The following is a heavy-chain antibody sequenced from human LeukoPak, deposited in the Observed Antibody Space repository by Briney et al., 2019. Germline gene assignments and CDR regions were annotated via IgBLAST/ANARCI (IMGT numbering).Heavy chain of an antibody. Sequence: ASGKSSGKFSEYTLTELSMHWVRQAPGKGRGWMGGFDLEVGETVYAQKFQGRVTMTTDTSTSTAYMELRSLRSDDTAVYYCARTSRILGEYGGNSDAFDIWGQGTMVTVSS. CDR2: FDLEVGET. D-gene: IGHD4-23*01. CDR3: ARTSRILGEYGGNSDAFDI. J-gene: IGHJ3*02. CDR1: EYTLTELS. V-gene: IGHV1-24*01.